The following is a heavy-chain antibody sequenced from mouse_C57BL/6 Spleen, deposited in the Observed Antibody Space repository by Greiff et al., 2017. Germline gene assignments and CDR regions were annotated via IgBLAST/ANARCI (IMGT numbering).Heavy chain of an antibody. J-gene: IGHJ2*01. CDR3: ARTGEDFGY. CDR1: GYTFTSYW. CDR2: IDPSDSYT. Sequence: QVQLQQPGAELVMPGASVKLSCKASGYTFTSYWMHWVKQRPGQGLEWIGEIDPSDSYTNYNQKFKGKSTLTVDKSSSTAYMQLSSLTSEDSAVYYCARTGEDFGYWGQGTTLTVSS. V-gene: IGHV1-69*01.